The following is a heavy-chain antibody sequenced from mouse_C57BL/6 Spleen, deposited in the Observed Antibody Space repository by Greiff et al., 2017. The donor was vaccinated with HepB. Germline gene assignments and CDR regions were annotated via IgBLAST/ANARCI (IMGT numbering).Heavy chain of an antibody. CDR3: AMNYGSYAMDY. CDR1: GYTFTSYW. D-gene: IGHD1-1*01. CDR2: IHPSDSDT. Sequence: QVHVKQPGAELVKPGASVKVSCKASGYTFTSYWMHWVKQRPGQGLEWIGRIHPSDSDTNYNQKFKGKATLTVDKSSSTAYMQLSSLTSEDSAVYYCAMNYGSYAMDYWGQGTSVTVSS. V-gene: IGHV1-74*01. J-gene: IGHJ4*01.